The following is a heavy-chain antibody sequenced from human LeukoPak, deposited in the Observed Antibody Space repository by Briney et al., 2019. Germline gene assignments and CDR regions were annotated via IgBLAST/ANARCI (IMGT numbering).Heavy chain of an antibody. CDR1: GGSISSSSYY. CDR2: INHSGST. D-gene: IGHD3-22*01. V-gene: IGHV4-39*01. CDR3: ARHTYDSSGYYFNDY. J-gene: IGHJ4*02. Sequence: SETLSLTCTVSGGSISSSSYYWGWIRQPPGKGLEWIGEINHSGSTNYNPSLKSRVTISVDTSKNQFSLKLSSVTAADTAVYYCARHTYDSSGYYFNDYWGQGTLVTVSS.